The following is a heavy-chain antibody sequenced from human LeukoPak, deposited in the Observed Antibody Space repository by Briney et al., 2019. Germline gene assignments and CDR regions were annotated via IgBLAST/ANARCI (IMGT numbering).Heavy chain of an antibody. D-gene: IGHD6-13*01. CDR2: IRSKANSYAT. Sequence: GGSLRLSCAASGFTFSGSAMHWVRQASGKGLEWVGRIRSKANSYATAYAASVKGRFTISRDDSKNTTYLQMNSLKTEDTAVYYCTRLMVAAAGRWVDYWGQGTLVTVSS. V-gene: IGHV3-73*01. CDR1: GFTFSGSA. J-gene: IGHJ4*02. CDR3: TRLMVAAAGRWVDY.